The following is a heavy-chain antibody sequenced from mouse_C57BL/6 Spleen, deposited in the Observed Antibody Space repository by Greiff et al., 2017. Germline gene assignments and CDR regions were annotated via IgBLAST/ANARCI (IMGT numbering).Heavy chain of an antibody. CDR3: ARGGTGYFDV. Sequence: QVQLQQPGAELVMPGASVTLSCKASGYTFTSYWMHWVKQRPGQGLEWIGEIDPSDSYTNYNQKFKGKSTLTVDESSSTAYMQLSSLTSEDSAVYDCARGGTGYFDVWGTGTTVTVSS. CDR2: IDPSDSYT. CDR1: GYTFTSYW. V-gene: IGHV1-69*01. J-gene: IGHJ1*03. D-gene: IGHD3-3*01.